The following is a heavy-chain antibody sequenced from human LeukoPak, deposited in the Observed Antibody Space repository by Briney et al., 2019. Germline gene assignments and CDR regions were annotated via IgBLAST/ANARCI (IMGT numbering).Heavy chain of an antibody. Sequence: SETLSLTCAVYGGSFSGYYWSWIRQPPGKGLEWIGEINHSGSTNYNPSLKSRVTISVDTSKNQFSLKLSSVTAADTAVYYCARGETRWLQSPTGYDYWGQGTLVTVSS. CDR3: ARGETRWLQSPTGYDY. CDR1: GGSFSGYY. D-gene: IGHD5-24*01. J-gene: IGHJ4*02. V-gene: IGHV4-34*01. CDR2: INHSGST.